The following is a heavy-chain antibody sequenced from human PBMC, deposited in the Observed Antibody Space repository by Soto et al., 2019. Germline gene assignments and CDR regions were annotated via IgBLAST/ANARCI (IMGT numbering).Heavy chain of an antibody. CDR2: IWYDGSNK. CDR1: GFTFSSYG. V-gene: IGHV3-33*01. J-gene: IGHJ5*02. D-gene: IGHD4-17*01. CDR3: ARDVDYGGNSEGDWFDP. Sequence: QVQLVESGGVVVQPGRSLRLSCAASGFTFSSYGMHWVRQAPGKGLEWVAVIWYDGSNKYYADSVKGRFTISRDNSKNELYRQMNSLRAGDTGGYYCARDVDYGGNSEGDWFDPWGQGTLVTVAA.